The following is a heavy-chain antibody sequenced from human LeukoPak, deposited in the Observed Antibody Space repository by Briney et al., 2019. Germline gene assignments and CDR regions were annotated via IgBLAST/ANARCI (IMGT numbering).Heavy chain of an antibody. CDR2: IGGGGSGGDT. J-gene: IGHJ4*02. CDR1: GFTFSSYA. CDR3: AKDKAGSTAYYFDY. Sequence: GGSLRLSCAASGFTFSSYAMTWVRQAPGKGLEWVSAIGGGGSGGDTYYADSVKGRFTISRDNSKNPLYLQMSSLRAEDTVVYYCAKDKAGSTAYYFDYWGQGPLVTVSS. D-gene: IGHD6-13*01. V-gene: IGHV3-23*01.